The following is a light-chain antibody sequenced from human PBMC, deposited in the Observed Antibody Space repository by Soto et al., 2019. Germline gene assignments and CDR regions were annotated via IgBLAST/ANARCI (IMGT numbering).Light chain of an antibody. CDR1: QSVSS. CDR2: GVS. Sequence: EIVMTQSPATLSGSPGERATLSCRASQSVSSVAWYQHKPGQGPRLLIYGVSTRATGIPARFSGSGSGTEFTLTISSLQSEDFAVYYCQHYDNWPTWTFDQGTKVEIK. V-gene: IGKV3-15*01. J-gene: IGKJ1*01. CDR3: QHYDNWPTWT.